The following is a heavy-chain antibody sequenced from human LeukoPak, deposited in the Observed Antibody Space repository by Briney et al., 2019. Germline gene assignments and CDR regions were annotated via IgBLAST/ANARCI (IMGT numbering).Heavy chain of an antibody. J-gene: IGHJ6*03. Sequence: SETLSLTCAVYGGSFSGYYWSWIRQPPGKGLEWIGEINHSGSTNYNPSLKSRVTISVDTSKNQFSLKLSSVTAADTAVYYCARVPHYYYYMDVWGKGTTVTVSS. V-gene: IGHV4-34*01. CDR3: ARVPHYYYYMDV. CDR2: INHSGST. CDR1: GGSFSGYY.